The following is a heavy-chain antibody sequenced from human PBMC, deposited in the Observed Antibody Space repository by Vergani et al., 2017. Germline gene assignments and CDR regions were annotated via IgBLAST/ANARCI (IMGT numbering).Heavy chain of an antibody. CDR3: ARDLMAYYYDSSGSTLYWYFDL. V-gene: IGHV4-61*02. CDR2: IYTSGST. CDR1: GGSISSGSYY. J-gene: IGHJ2*01. Sequence: QVQLQESGPVLVKPSQTLSLTCTVPGGSISSGSYYWSWIRQPAGKGLEWIGRIYTSGSTNYNPSLKSRVTISVDTSKNQFSLKLSSVTAADTAVYYCARDLMAYYYDSSGSTLYWYFDLWGRGTLVTVSS. D-gene: IGHD3-22*01.